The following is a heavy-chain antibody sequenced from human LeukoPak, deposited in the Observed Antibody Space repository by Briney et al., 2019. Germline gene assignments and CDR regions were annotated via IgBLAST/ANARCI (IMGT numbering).Heavy chain of an antibody. D-gene: IGHD4-11*01. J-gene: IGHJ5*02. CDR1: GGTFSSYA. CDR2: IIPIFGTA. V-gene: IGHV1-69*01. Sequence: ASVKVSCKASGGTFSSYAISWVRQAPGQGLEWMGGIIPIFGTANYAQKFQGRVTITADESTSTAYMELSSLRSEDTAVYYCARVGLGDDDYSNYGPPNGFDPWGQGALVTVSS. CDR3: ARVGLGDDDYSNYGPPNGFDP.